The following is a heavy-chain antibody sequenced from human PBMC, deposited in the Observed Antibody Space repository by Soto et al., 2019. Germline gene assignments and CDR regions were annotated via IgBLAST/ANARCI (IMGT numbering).Heavy chain of an antibody. CDR2: IYYSGST. CDR1: GGSISSYY. CDR3: ARDGLMAVAGTSGYWFDP. D-gene: IGHD6-19*01. V-gene: IGHV4-59*01. Sequence: SETLSLTCTVSGGSISSYYWSWIRQPPGKGLEWIGYIYYSGSTNYNPSLKSRVTISVDTSKNQFSLKLSSVTAADTAVYYCARDGLMAVAGTSGYWFDPWGQGTLVTVSS. J-gene: IGHJ5*02.